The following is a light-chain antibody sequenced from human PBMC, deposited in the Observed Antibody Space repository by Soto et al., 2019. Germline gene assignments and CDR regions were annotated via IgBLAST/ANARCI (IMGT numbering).Light chain of an antibody. CDR1: SSNIGNNY. CDR3: GTWDSSLSVWV. Sequence: QSVLTQPPSVSAAPGQKVTISCSGSSSNIGNNYVSWYQHLPGTAPKLLIYDNNKQPSGIPDRFSGSKSGTSATLGITGLQTGDEAGYYCGTWDSSLSVWVFGGGTKLTVL. CDR2: DNN. V-gene: IGLV1-51*01. J-gene: IGLJ3*02.